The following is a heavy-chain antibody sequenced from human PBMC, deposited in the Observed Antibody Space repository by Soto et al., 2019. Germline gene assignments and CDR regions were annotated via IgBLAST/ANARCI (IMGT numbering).Heavy chain of an antibody. J-gene: IGHJ4*02. CDR2: MKEDGSEK. CDR1: GFNFSRSW. CDR3: ARGFYTDY. Sequence: GGSLRLSCEASGFNFSRSWVSWVRQAPGKGLEWVANMKEDGSEKYCADSVRGRFTISRDNAKNSVHLQMNSLRVEDTAVYYCARGFYTDYWGQGALVTVSS. D-gene: IGHD3-3*01. V-gene: IGHV3-7*01.